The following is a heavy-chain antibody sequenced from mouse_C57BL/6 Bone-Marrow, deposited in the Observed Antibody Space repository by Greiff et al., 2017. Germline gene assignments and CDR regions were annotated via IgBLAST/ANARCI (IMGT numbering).Heavy chain of an antibody. D-gene: IGHD1-1*01. CDR1: GYTFTDYY. V-gene: IGHV1-26*01. CDR3: ARQNYYGSSRAWFAY. CDR2: INPNNGGT. Sequence: VQLQQSGPELVKPGASVKISCKASGYTFTDYYMNWVKQSHGKSLEWIGDINPNNGGTSYNQKFKGKATLTVDKSSSTAYMGLRSLTSEDSAVYYCARQNYYGSSRAWFAYWGQGTLVTVSA. J-gene: IGHJ3*01.